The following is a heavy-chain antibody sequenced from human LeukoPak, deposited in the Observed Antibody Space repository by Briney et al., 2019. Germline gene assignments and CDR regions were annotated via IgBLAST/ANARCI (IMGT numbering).Heavy chain of an antibody. V-gene: IGHV1-8*03. J-gene: IGHJ5*02. CDR3: ARGRLSIAAARKTNWFDP. D-gene: IGHD6-13*01. CDR1: GYTFTSYD. Sequence: ASVKVSCKASGYTFTSYDINWVRQATGQGLEWMGWMNPNSGNTGYAQKFQGRVTITRNTSIGTAYMELSSLRSEDTAVYYCARGRLSIAAARKTNWFDPWGQGTLVTVSS. CDR2: MNPNSGNT.